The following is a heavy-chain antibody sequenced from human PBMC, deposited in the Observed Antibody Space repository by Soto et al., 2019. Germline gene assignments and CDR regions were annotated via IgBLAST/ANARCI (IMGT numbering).Heavy chain of an antibody. J-gene: IGHJ6*02. CDR3: ASSYYYDSSGYSSLYYYYGMDV. CDR2: INAGNGNT. CDR1: GYTFSSYA. V-gene: IGHV1-3*01. Sequence: ASVKVSCKXSGYTFSSYAMHWVRQAPGQRLEWMGWINAGNGNTKYSQMFQGRVTITRDTSASTAYMELSSLRSEDTAVYYCASSYYYDSSGYSSLYYYYGMDVWGQGTTVTVSS. D-gene: IGHD3-22*01.